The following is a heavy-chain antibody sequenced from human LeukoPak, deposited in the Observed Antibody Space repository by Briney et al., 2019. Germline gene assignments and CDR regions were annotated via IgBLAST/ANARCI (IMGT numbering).Heavy chain of an antibody. Sequence: SETLSLTCTVSGGSISSSSYYWGWIRQPPGKGLEWIGTIYYSGSTYYNPSLKSRVAISVDTSKNQFSLTVSSVTAADTAVYYCTRDVPRSSGYPDNWGQGTLVTVSS. CDR2: IYYSGST. J-gene: IGHJ4*02. D-gene: IGHD3-22*01. CDR1: GGSISSSSYY. CDR3: TRDVPRSSGYPDN. V-gene: IGHV4-39*07.